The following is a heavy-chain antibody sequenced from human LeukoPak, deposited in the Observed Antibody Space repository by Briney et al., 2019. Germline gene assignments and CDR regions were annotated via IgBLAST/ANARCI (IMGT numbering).Heavy chain of an antibody. D-gene: IGHD6-13*01. CDR3: ARDSRQQLPYYGMDV. CDR1: GGSFSGYY. V-gene: IGHV4-34*01. Sequence: PSETLSLTCAVYGGSFSGYYWSWIRQPPGKGLEWIGEINHSGSTNYNPSLKSRVTISVDTSKNQFSLKLSSVTAADTAVYYCARDSRQQLPYYGMDVWGQGTTVTVSS. CDR2: INHSGST. J-gene: IGHJ6*02.